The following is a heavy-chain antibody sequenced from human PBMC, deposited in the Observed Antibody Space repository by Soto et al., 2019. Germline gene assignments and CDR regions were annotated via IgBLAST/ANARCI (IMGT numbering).Heavy chain of an antibody. V-gene: IGHV4-39*01. CDR1: GGSISSSSYY. CDR3: ARVGTFYWFDP. CDR2: IYYSGST. D-gene: IGHD1-1*01. Sequence: QLQLQESGPGLVKPSETLSLTCTVSGGSISSSSYYWGWIRQPPGKGLEWIGSIYYSGSTYYNPSLKSRVTISVDTSKNQFSLKLSSVTAADTAVYYCARVGTFYWFDPWGQGTLVTVSS. J-gene: IGHJ5*02.